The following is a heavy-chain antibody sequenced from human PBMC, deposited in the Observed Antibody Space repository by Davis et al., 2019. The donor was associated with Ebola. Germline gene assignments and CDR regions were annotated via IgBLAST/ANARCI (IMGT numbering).Heavy chain of an antibody. D-gene: IGHD1-26*01. J-gene: IGHJ4*02. V-gene: IGHV3-11*04. CDR3: AREAYSGTLRFDY. CDR2: ISSSGSTI. CDR1: GGSFSGYY. Sequence: PSETLSLTCAVYGGSFSGYYWSWIRQPPGKGLEWVSYISSSGSTIYYADSVKGRFTISRDNAKNSLYLQMNSLRDEDTAVYYCAREAYSGTLRFDYWGQGTLVTVSS.